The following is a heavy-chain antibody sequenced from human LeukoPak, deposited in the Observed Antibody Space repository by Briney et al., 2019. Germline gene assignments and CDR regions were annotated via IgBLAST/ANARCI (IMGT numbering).Heavy chain of an antibody. CDR1: GGSISSSSYY. V-gene: IGHV4-39*07. CDR2: IYYSGST. D-gene: IGHD2-2*01. J-gene: IGHJ3*02. Sequence: SETLSLTCTVSGGSISSSSYYWGWIRQPPGKGLEWIGSIYYSGSTYYNPSLKSRVTISVDTSKNQFSLKLSSVTAADTAVYYCAREYPIRRSGAFDIWGQGTMVTVSS. CDR3: AREYPIRRSGAFDI.